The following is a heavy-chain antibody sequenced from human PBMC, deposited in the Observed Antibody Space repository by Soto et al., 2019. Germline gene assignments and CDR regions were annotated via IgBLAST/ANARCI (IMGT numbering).Heavy chain of an antibody. V-gene: IGHV4-39*01. CDR3: ARTYYYDSSGYSTCFDY. Sequence: SETLSLTCTVSGGSISSSIYYWGWIGHPPGKGLEWIGSIYYSGSTYYNPSLKSRVTISVDTSKNQFSLKLSSVTAADTAVYYCARTYYYDSSGYSTCFDYWGQGTLVTVSS. CDR1: GGSISSSIYY. CDR2: IYYSGST. J-gene: IGHJ4*02. D-gene: IGHD3-22*01.